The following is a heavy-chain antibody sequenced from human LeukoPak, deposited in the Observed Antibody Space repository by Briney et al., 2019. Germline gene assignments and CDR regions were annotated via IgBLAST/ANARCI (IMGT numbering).Heavy chain of an antibody. D-gene: IGHD3-22*01. Sequence: GGSLRLSCAASGFTFSSYAMSWVRQAPGKGLEWVSAISGSGGSTYYADSVKGRFTISRDNSKNTLYLQMNSLRAEDTAVYYCAKDSYYYDSSGYYGSSSVFDYWGQGTLVTASS. CDR3: AKDSYYYDSSGYYGSSSVFDY. CDR1: GFTFSSYA. J-gene: IGHJ4*02. V-gene: IGHV3-23*01. CDR2: ISGSGGST.